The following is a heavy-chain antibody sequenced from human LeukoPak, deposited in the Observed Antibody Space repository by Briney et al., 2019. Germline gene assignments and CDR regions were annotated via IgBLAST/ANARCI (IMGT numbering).Heavy chain of an antibody. CDR2: ITFDGNNK. D-gene: IGHD1-26*01. Sequence: PGGSLRLSCAAAEFTFSGFGMHWGRQAPGKGLEGVGVITFDGNNKYFADSVRGRVTISRDNSKKTLYLQMNSLTIADTAEYYCARASGSYSNYDYWGQRTLVTVSS. CDR1: EFTFSGFG. CDR3: ARASGSYSNYDY. V-gene: IGHV3-30*19. J-gene: IGHJ4*02.